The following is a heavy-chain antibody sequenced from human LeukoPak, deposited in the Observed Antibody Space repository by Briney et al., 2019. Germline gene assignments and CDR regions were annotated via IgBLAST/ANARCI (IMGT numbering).Heavy chain of an antibody. V-gene: IGHV3-23*01. CDR1: GFTFSSYA. Sequence: GASLRLSCAASGFTFSSYAMSWVRQAPGKGLXXXXXISGSGGSTYYADSVKGRFTISRDNSKNTLYLQMNSLRAEDTAVYYCAKEDYYDSRGGPDYWGQGTLVTVSS. CDR2: ISGSGGST. D-gene: IGHD3-22*01. J-gene: IGHJ4*02. CDR3: AKEDYYDSRGGPDY.